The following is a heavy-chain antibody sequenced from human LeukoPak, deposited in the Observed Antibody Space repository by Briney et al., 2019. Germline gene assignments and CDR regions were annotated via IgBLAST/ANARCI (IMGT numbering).Heavy chain of an antibody. V-gene: IGHV3-33*01. J-gene: IGHJ6*02. D-gene: IGHD6-13*01. Sequence: GGSLRLSCAASGFTFSSYGMHWVRQAPGKGLEWVAVIWYDGSNKYYADSVKGRFTISRDNSKNTLYLQMNSLRAEDTAVYYCARDSGQLYYYGMDVWGQGTTVTVS. CDR1: GFTFSSYG. CDR3: ARDSGQLYYYGMDV. CDR2: IWYDGSNK.